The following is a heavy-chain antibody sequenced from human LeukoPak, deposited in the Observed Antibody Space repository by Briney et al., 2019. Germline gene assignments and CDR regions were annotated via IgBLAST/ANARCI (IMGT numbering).Heavy chain of an antibody. J-gene: IGHJ3*02. D-gene: IGHD3-3*01. Sequence: SETLSLTCAVYGGSFSGYYWSWIRQPPGKGLEWIGEINHSGSTNYNPSLKSRVTISVDTSKNQFSLKLSSVTAADTAVYYCARGRYYDFSFDIWGQGTMVTVSS. V-gene: IGHV4-34*01. CDR1: GGSFSGYY. CDR3: ARGRYYDFSFDI. CDR2: INHSGST.